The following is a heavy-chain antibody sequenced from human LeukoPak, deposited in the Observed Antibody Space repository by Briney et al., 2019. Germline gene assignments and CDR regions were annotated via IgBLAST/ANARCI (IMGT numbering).Heavy chain of an antibody. Sequence: SVKVSCKASGGTFSSYAISWVRQAPGQGLEWMGGIIPIFGTANYAQKFQGRVTITADESTSTAYMELRSLRSDDTAVYYCARGPVDDFWSGYYYGMDVWGQGTTVTVSS. CDR2: IIPIFGTA. D-gene: IGHD3-3*01. CDR1: GGTFSSYA. CDR3: ARGPVDDFWSGYYYGMDV. J-gene: IGHJ6*02. V-gene: IGHV1-69*13.